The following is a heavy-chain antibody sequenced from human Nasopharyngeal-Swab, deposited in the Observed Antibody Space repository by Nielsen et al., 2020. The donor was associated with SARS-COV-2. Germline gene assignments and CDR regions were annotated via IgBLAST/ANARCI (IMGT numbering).Heavy chain of an antibody. CDR3: ARTPATYYYGSGSLY. Sequence: SETLSLTCTVSGGSISSYYWSWIRQPPGKGLEWIGYIYYSGSTNYNPSLKSRVTISVDTSKNQFSLKLSSVTAADTAVYYCARTPATYYYGSGSLYWGQGTLVTVSS. CDR2: IYYSGST. V-gene: IGHV4-59*08. D-gene: IGHD3-10*01. CDR1: GGSISSYY. J-gene: IGHJ4*02.